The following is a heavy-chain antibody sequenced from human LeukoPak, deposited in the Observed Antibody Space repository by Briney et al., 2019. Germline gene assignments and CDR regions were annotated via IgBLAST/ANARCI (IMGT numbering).Heavy chain of an antibody. V-gene: IGHV3-23*01. CDR3: AEDSYVSGRPLHTFDV. CDR2: ISGDGAST. D-gene: IGHD3-10*01. J-gene: IGHJ3*01. CDR1: GFTFAIHA. Sequence: QPGGSLRLSCASSGFTFAIHAMTWVRQAPGKGLEWVSGISGDGASTHYAESVKGQFTISRDNSQNTLFLQMNSLRVEDTAIYYCAEDSYVSGRPLHTFDVWGQGTMVTVSS.